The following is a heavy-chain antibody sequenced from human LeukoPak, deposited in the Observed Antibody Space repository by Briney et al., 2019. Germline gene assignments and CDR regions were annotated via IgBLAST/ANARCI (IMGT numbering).Heavy chain of an antibody. V-gene: IGHV1-8*02. D-gene: IGHD3-10*01. J-gene: IGHJ3*02. Sequence: GASVKVSCKASGYTFTSYGISWVRQATGQGLEWMGWMNPNSGNTGYAQKFQGRVTMTRNTSISTAYMELSSLRSEDTAVYYCVRSGSYYIDAFDIWGQGTMVTVSS. CDR2: MNPNSGNT. CDR3: VRSGSYYIDAFDI. CDR1: GYTFTSYG.